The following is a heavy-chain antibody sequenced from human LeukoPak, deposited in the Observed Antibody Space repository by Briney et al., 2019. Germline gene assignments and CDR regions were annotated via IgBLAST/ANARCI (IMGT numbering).Heavy chain of an antibody. J-gene: IGHJ6*03. D-gene: IGHD3-22*01. CDR2: IYTSGST. Sequence: SQTLSLTCTVSGGSISSGSYYWSWIRQPAGKGLEWIGRIYTSGSTNYNPSLKSRVTISVDTSKNQSSLKLSSVTAADTAVYYCARVRGGGYPPVYYYMDVWGKGTTVTVSS. CDR1: GGSISSGSYY. V-gene: IGHV4-61*02. CDR3: ARVRGGGYPPVYYYMDV.